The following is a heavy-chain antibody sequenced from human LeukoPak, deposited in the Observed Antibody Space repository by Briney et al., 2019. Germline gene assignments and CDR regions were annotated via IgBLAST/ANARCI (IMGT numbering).Heavy chain of an antibody. D-gene: IGHD2-21*02. V-gene: IGHV4-34*01. CDR2: INHSGST. CDR1: GGSFSGYY. CDR3: ARGRRHIVVVTASGWFDP. Sequence: SETLSLTCAVYGGSFSGYYWSWIRQPPGKGLERIGEINHSGSTNYNPSLKSRVTISVDTSKNQFSLKLSSVTAADTAVYYCARGRRHIVVVTASGWFDPWGQGTLVTVSS. J-gene: IGHJ5*02.